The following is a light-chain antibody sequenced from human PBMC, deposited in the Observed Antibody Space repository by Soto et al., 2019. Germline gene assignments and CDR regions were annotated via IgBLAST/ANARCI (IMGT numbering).Light chain of an antibody. V-gene: IGLV2-14*03. CDR1: SSDVGGYNH. CDR3: SSYASSSTLL. J-gene: IGLJ2*01. Sequence: QSALTQPASVSGSPGQSITISCTGTSSDVGGYNHVSWYQQHPGKAPKLMIYDVNNRPSGVSNRFSGSKSGNTASLTISGLQAEDAADYYCSSYASSSTLLFGGGTKLTVL. CDR2: DVN.